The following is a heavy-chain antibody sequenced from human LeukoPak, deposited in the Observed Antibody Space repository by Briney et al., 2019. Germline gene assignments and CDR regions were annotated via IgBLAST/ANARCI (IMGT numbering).Heavy chain of an antibody. J-gene: IGHJ6*02. CDR2: IYPGDSDT. V-gene: IGHV5-51*01. CDR3: ARLDYYDSSGYLDYYYYYGMDV. CDR1: GYSFTSYW. D-gene: IGHD3-22*01. Sequence: GESLKISCKGSGYSFTSYWIGWVRQMPGKGLEWMGIIYPGDSDTRYSPSFQGQVTISVDKSISTAYLQWSSLKASDTAMYYCARLDYYDSSGYLDYYYYYGMDVWGQGTTVTVSS.